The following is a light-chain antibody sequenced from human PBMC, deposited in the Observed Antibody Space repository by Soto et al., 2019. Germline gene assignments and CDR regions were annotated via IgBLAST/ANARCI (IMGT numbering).Light chain of an antibody. CDR1: LDIRGY. Sequence: DIQLTQSPSFLSASVGDRVTITCRASLDIRGYLAWYQQKPGKVPRPLIYSASTLQGGVPSRFSGSGSGTEFTLTISSLQPEDLASYYCQQLDRYPFTVGGGTKVEIK. CDR3: QQLDRYPFT. J-gene: IGKJ4*01. V-gene: IGKV1-9*01. CDR2: SAS.